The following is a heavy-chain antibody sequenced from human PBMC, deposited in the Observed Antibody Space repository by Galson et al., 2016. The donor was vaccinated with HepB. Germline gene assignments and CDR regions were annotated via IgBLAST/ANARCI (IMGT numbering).Heavy chain of an antibody. CDR2: IRSNAYVATT. D-gene: IGHD3-10*01. V-gene: IGHV3-49*04. CDR1: GFSLGGYA. CDR3: TREPLWSPVSFFAY. J-gene: IGHJ4*02. Sequence: SMRLSCATSGFSLGGYAMSWVRQAPGKGLEWLGFIRSNAYVATTKYAASVNGRFTISRDDSKSIASLQMDSLKTEDTAVYYCTREPLWSPVSFFAYWGQGTLVPVSS.